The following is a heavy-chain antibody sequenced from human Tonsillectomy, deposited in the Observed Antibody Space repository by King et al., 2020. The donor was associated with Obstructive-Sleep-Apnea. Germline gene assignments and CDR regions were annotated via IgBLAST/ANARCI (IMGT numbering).Heavy chain of an antibody. D-gene: IGHD3-3*01. V-gene: IGHV4-59*01. CDR3: ARLGVGSVWSGPYYFYYGIDV. CDR2: IFYSGST. CDR1: GGSISSYY. J-gene: IGHJ6*02. Sequence: QLQESGPGLVKPSETLSLTCTVSGGSISSYYWSWIRQPPGKGLEWIGYIFYSGSTNYNPSLKSRVTISVDTSKNQFSLKLSSVTAADTAVYYCARLGVGSVWSGPYYFYYGIDVWGQGTTVTVSS.